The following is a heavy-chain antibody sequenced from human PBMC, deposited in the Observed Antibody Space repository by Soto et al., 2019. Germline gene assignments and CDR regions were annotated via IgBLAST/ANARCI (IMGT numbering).Heavy chain of an antibody. D-gene: IGHD3-22*01. V-gene: IGHV1-69*01. CDR1: GDTFRSYA. Sequence: QVQLVQSGAEVKKPGSSVKISCMASGDTFRSYAIGWVRQAPGQGLEWMGGLIPIFGTPTYAPSFQVRLTLPAKAPANTAYMELSILRSVDTALYFFARGPITTRGVDVPYYFDSWGQGTLVAVSS. J-gene: IGHJ4*02. CDR2: LIPIFGTP. CDR3: ARGPITTRGVDVPYYFDS.